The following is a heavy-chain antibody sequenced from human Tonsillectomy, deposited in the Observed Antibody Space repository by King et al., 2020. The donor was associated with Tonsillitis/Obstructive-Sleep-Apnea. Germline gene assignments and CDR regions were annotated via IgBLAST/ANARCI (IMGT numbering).Heavy chain of an antibody. CDR2: IYYSGST. CDR3: ARDDSSGYYFDAFDI. CDR1: GGSISSYY. V-gene: IGHV4-59*01. J-gene: IGHJ3*02. Sequence: VPLQESGPGLVKPSETLSLTCTVSGGSISSYYWSWIRQPPWKGLEWIGYIYYSGSTNYNPSLKSRVTISVDTSKNQFSLKLSSVTAADTAVYYCARDDSSGYYFDAFDIWGQGTMVTVSS. D-gene: IGHD3-22*01.